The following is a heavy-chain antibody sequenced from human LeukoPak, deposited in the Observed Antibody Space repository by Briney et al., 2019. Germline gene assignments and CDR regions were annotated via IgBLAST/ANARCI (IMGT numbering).Heavy chain of an antibody. V-gene: IGHV3-23*01. CDR2: TSGSGGST. Sequence: GGSLRLSCAASGFTFSSYAMSWVRQAPGKGLEWVSATSGSGGSTYYADSVKGRFTISRDNSKNTLYLQMNSLRAEDTAVYYCAKGPLVVVTLFDYWGQGTLVTVSS. CDR1: GFTFSSYA. J-gene: IGHJ4*02. CDR3: AKGPLVVVTLFDY. D-gene: IGHD3-22*01.